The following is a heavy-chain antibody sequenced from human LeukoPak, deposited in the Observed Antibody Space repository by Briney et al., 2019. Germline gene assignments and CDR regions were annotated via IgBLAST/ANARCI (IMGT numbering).Heavy chain of an antibody. D-gene: IGHD2-2*01. CDR1: GFTFSSCA. CDR3: ARGQPPGY. J-gene: IGHJ4*02. V-gene: IGHV3-30*04. Sequence: PGRSLRLSCAASGFTFSSCAMHWVRQAPGKGLEWVAVISYDGSNKYYADSVKGRFTISRDNSKNTLYLQMNSLRAEDTAVYYCARGQPPGYWGQGTLVTVSS. CDR2: ISYDGSNK.